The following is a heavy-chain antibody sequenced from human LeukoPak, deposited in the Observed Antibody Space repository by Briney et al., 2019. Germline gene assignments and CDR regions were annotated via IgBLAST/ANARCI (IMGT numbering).Heavy chain of an antibody. CDR2: INHSGRT. J-gene: IGHJ4*02. V-gene: IGHV4-34*01. D-gene: IGHD1-20*01. CDR3: ARSYNWNGIDD. Sequence: SETLSLTCAVYGGSFSGYYWSWIRQPPGKGLEWIGEINHSGRTYYNSSLKSRVTISIDMSNIHFSLKLTSVTAADTAMYYCARSYNWNGIDDWGQGTLVTVPS. CDR1: GGSFSGYY.